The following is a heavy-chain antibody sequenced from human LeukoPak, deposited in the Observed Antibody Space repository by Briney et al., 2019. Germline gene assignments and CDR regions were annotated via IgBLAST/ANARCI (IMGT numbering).Heavy chain of an antibody. CDR1: GGSISSYY. D-gene: IGHD6-13*01. CDR3: ASLPRDSSSSWYRFGGYYYYGMDV. Sequence: SETLSLTCTVSGGSISSYYWGWIRQPPGKGPEWIGSIYYSGSTYYNPSLKSRVTISVDTSKNQFSLKLSSVTAADTAVYYCASLPRDSSSSWYRFGGYYYYGMDVWGQGTTVTVSS. CDR2: IYYSGST. J-gene: IGHJ6*02. V-gene: IGHV4-39*01.